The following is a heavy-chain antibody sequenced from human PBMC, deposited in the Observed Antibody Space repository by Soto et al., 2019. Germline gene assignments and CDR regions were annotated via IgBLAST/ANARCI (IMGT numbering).Heavy chain of an antibody. J-gene: IGHJ6*03. V-gene: IGHV4-61*01. CDR1: GASISSPSYY. Sequence: PSETLSLTCTVSGASISSPSYYWSWIRQPPGKGLEWIGYIYYSGSTNYNPSLKSRVTISVDTSKDQFSLKLSSVTAADTAVYYCARQNSYYYYMDVWGKGTTVTVSS. CDR2: IYYSGST. CDR3: ARQNSYYYYMDV.